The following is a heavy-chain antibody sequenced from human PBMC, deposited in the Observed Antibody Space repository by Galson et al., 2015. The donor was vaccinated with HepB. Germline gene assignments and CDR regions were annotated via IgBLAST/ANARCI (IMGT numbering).Heavy chain of an antibody. D-gene: IGHD3-10*01. CDR3: ARAKEGRGCFDY. CDR1: GDSISNDRW. Sequence: TLSLTCAVSGDSISNDRWWSWVRQPPGEGLEWIGEAYHSGGTNYRPSLKSRFTISVGKSKNQFSLKLTSVTAADTAVYYCARAKEGRGCFDYWGQGTLVTVSS. J-gene: IGHJ4*02. CDR2: AYHSGGT. V-gene: IGHV4-4*02.